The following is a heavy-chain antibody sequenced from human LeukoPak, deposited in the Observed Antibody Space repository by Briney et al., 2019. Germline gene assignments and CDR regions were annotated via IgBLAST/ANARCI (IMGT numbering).Heavy chain of an antibody. V-gene: IGHV1-18*04. Sequence: ASVKVSCKASGYTFTSYGISWVRQAPGQGPEWMGWISAYNGNTNYAQKLQGRVTMTTDTSTSTAYMELRSLRSDDTAVYYCARASSGSMVRGVYDYWGQGTLVTVSS. CDR2: ISAYNGNT. CDR3: ARASSGSMVRGVYDY. J-gene: IGHJ4*02. CDR1: GYTFTSYG. D-gene: IGHD3-10*01.